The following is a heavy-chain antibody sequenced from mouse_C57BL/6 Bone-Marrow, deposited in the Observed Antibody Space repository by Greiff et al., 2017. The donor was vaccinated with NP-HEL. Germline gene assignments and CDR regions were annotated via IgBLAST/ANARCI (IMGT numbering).Heavy chain of an antibody. CDR2: IYPGSGST. CDR1: GYTFTSYW. V-gene: IGHV1-55*01. Sequence: QVQLQQPGAELVKPGASVKMSCKASGYTFTSYWITWVKQRPGQGLEWIGDIYPGSGSTNYNEKFKGKATLTVDTSSSTAYMQISSVTSKYSAIYYRARGVGTYVRAMDYWGQGTSVTVSS. CDR3: ARGVGTYVRAMDY. J-gene: IGHJ4*01. D-gene: IGHD5-1*01.